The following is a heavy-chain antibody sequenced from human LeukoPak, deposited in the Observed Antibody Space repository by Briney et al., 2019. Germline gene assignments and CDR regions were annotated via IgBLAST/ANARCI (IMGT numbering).Heavy chain of an antibody. D-gene: IGHD4-17*01. J-gene: IGHJ4*02. CDR2: IYYSGST. V-gene: IGHV4-59*08. CDR1: SGSISSYY. Sequence: SETLSLTCTVSSGSISSYYWSWIRQSPGQGLEWIGYIYYSGSTNYNPSLTTRVTISVDTSKNQFSLKLSSVTAADTAVYYCARVPTVTFFDYWGQGTLVTVSS. CDR3: ARVPTVTFFDY.